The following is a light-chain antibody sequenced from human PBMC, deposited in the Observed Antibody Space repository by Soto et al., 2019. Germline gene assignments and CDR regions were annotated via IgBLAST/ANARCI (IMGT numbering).Light chain of an antibody. V-gene: IGKV1-5*03. J-gene: IGKJ1*01. Sequence: DIQMTQSPSTLSASVGDRVTITCRASQSISSWLAWYQQKPGKAPKLLIYKASSLESGVPSRFSGSGSGTEFTLTISSLQPDDFATYYCQQYTSYLWTFGQGTKEEIK. CDR2: KAS. CDR1: QSISSW. CDR3: QQYTSYLWT.